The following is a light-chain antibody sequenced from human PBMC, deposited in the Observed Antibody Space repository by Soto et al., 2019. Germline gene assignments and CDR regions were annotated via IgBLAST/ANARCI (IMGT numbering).Light chain of an antibody. J-gene: IGLJ2*01. Sequence: QSALTQPASVSGSPGQSITISCTGTSSDVGNYNLVSWYQQYPGKAPKVIIYEVFKRPSGVSNRFSGSKSGNTASVTISVPQDEDEDEYYCFSSADYSEVCVV. CDR2: EVF. V-gene: IGLV2-23*02. CDR3: FSSADYSEVCVV. CDR1: SSDVGNYNL.